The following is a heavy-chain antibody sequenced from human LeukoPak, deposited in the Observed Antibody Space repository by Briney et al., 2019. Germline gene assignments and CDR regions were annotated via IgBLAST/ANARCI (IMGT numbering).Heavy chain of an antibody. Sequence: WASVKVSCKASGYTFTSNYIHWVRQAPGQGLEWMGMIYPRDGSTSYAQKFQGRVTVTRDTSTSTVHMELGGLRSEDTAVYYCARDQEGFDYWGQGTLVTVSS. CDR1: GYTFTSNY. J-gene: IGHJ4*02. V-gene: IGHV1-46*01. CDR3: ARDQEGFDY. CDR2: IYPRDGST.